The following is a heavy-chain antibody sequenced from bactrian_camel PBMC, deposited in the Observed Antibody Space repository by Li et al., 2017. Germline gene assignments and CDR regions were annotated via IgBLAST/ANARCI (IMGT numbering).Heavy chain of an antibody. V-gene: IGHV3S40*01. D-gene: IGHD5*01. Sequence: VQLVESGGGSVQAGGSLRLSCTAPLYRWVGWFRQASGKEHEGVAASYTEGGRIYYADSVRDRFTISRENASNSVFLQMNSLKPEDTAMYYCATVRGQVGDAANCFKGWAAFNYFGQGTQVTVS. CDR1: LYRW. J-gene: IGHJ4*01. CDR3: ATVRGQVGDAANCFKGWAAFNY. CDR2: SYTEGGRI.